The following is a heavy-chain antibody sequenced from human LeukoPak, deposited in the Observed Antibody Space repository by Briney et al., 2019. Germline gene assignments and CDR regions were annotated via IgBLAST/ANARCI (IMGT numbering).Heavy chain of an antibody. CDR3: AREIWSGSYYYYMDV. CDR2: IYHSGST. CDR1: GYSISSGYY. Sequence: SETPSLTCTVSGYSISSGYYWGWIRQPPGKGLEWIGSIYHSGSTYYNPSLKSRVTISVDTSKNQFSLKLSSVTAADTAVYYCAREIWSGSYYYYMDVWGKGTTVTVSS. J-gene: IGHJ6*03. V-gene: IGHV4-38-2*02. D-gene: IGHD3-3*01.